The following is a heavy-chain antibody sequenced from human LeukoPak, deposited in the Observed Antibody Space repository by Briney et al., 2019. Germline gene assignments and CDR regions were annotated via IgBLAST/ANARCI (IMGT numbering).Heavy chain of an antibody. CDR3: ARVLNAPKFIDS. D-gene: IGHD2-8*01. CDR2: FFQLQTVRT. J-gene: IGHJ4*02. CDR1: GSSLTTTYY. Sequence: SETLSLTCTVSGSSLTTTYYWAWFRQPPGKGLEGIATFFQLQTVRTFYNPSLESRVTMSLDPSQNQFSLNLTSVTAADTALYFCARVLNAPKFIDSWGQGTLVTVSS. V-gene: IGHV4-38-2*02.